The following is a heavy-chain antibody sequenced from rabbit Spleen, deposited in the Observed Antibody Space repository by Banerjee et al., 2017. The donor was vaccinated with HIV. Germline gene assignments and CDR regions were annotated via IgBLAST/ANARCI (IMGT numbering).Heavy chain of an antibody. CDR2: IDPVFGIT. D-gene: IGHD1-1*01. CDR3: VRDKASISGDYGPYYFNL. Sequence: QEQLVESGGGLVQPEGSLKLSCTASGFSFSNKAVMCWVRQAPGKGLEWIGYIDPVFGITNYANSVKGRFTISRDNAQNTLYLQLNSLTAADTATYFCVRDKASISGDYGPYYFNLWGPGTLVTVS. J-gene: IGHJ4*01. CDR1: GFSFSNKA. V-gene: IGHV1S47*01.